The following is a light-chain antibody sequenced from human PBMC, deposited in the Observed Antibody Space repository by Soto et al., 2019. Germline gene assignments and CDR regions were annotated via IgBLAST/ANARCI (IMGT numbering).Light chain of an antibody. Sequence: EIVMTQSPATLSVSPGERATLSCRASQSISSSLAWYQQKPGQAPRLLIHGASTRATSNPGRFSGSGSGAEFTLTISSLQSEDFALYYCQQYYDWPPTFXQGTKVDIK. J-gene: IGKJ1*01. CDR3: QQYYDWPPT. V-gene: IGKV3-15*01. CDR2: GAS. CDR1: QSISSS.